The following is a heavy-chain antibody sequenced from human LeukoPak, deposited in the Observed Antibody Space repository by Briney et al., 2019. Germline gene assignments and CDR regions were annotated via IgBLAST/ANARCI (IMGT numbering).Heavy chain of an antibody. J-gene: IGHJ4*02. Sequence: GGSLRLSCAASGFTFSDYYMSWIRQAPGKGLEWVSSISSSSYIYYADSVKGRFTISRDNAKNSLYLQMNSLTAEDTAVYYCARDPCCCGGDCYSVLDYWGQGTLVTVSS. D-gene: IGHD2-21*02. CDR3: ARDPCCCGGDCYSVLDY. CDR2: ISSSSYI. CDR1: GFTFSDYY. V-gene: IGHV3-69-1*01.